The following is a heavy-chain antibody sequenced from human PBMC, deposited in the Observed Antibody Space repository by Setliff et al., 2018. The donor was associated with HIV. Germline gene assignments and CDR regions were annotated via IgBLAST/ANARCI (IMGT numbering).Heavy chain of an antibody. V-gene: IGHV4-30-4*08. CDR1: GDSISSDDHY. D-gene: IGHD3-10*01. CDR2: IFNTGST. J-gene: IGHJ4*02. Sequence: TLSLTCTVSGDSISSDDHYWSWIRQTPGKGLEWIGYIFNTGSTYYKSSLASRLTMSIDTSRNQFSLKLRSVTAADTAVYYCARLSTTSRDFDSWGQGTLVTVSS. CDR3: ARLSTTSRDFDS.